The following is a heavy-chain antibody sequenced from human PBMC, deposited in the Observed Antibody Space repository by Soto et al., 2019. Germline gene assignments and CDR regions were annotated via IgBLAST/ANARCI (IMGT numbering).Heavy chain of an antibody. V-gene: IGHV4-31*03. CDR1: GGSISSGGYY. J-gene: IGHJ4*02. Sequence: QVQLQESGPGLVKPSQTLSLTCTVSGGSISSGGYYWSWIRQHPGKGLEWIGYIYYSGSTYYNPSLNSRVTISVDTSKNQCSLKLSSVTAADTAVYYCARGKTYYDSSGYYADYWGQGTLVTVSS. CDR3: ARGKTYYDSSGYYADY. CDR2: IYYSGST. D-gene: IGHD3-22*01.